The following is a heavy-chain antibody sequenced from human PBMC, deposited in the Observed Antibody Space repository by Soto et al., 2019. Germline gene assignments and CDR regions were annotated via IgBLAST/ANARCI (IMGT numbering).Heavy chain of an antibody. V-gene: IGHV4-61*08. Sequence: PSETLSLTCTVSGGSISSGDYYWSWIRQPPGKGLEWIGYIYYSGSTNYNPSLKSRVTISVDTSKNQFSLKLSSVTAADTAVYYCAREGYDSRNHYYYGMDVWGQGTTVTVSS. CDR2: IYYSGST. CDR3: AREGYDSRNHYYYGMDV. J-gene: IGHJ6*02. D-gene: IGHD3-22*01. CDR1: GGSISSGDYY.